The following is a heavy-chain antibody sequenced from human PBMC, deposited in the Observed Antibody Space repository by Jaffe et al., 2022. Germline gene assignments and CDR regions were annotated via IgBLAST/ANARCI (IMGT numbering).Heavy chain of an antibody. V-gene: IGHV3-73*02. D-gene: IGHD2-15*01. CDR1: GFTFSGSA. CDR3: VHGQGHCSGGSCYSGNWYFDL. J-gene: IGHJ2*01. CDR2: IRSKANSYAT. Sequence: EVQLVESGGGLVQPGGSLKLSCAASGFTFSGSAMHWVRQASGKGLEWVGRIRSKANSYATAYAASVKGRFTISRDDSKNTAYLQMNSLKTEDTAVYYCVHGQGHCSGGSCYSGNWYFDLWGRGTLVTVSS.